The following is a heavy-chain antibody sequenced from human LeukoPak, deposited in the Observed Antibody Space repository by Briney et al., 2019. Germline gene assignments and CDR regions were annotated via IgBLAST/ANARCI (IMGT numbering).Heavy chain of an antibody. Sequence: SETLSLTCTVSGYSISSGYYWGWIRQPPGKGLEWIGSIYHSGSTYYNPSLKSRVTISVDTSKNQFSLKLSSVTAADTAVYYCARRKHGSGGKGWSNWFDPWGQGTLVTVSS. J-gene: IGHJ5*02. D-gene: IGHD3-10*01. V-gene: IGHV4-38-2*02. CDR3: ARRKHGSGGKGWSNWFDP. CDR2: IYHSGST. CDR1: GYSISSGYY.